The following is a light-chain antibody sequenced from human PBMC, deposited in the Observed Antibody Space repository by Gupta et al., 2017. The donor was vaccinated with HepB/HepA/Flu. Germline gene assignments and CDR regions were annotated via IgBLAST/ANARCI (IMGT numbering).Light chain of an antibody. V-gene: IGLV3-21*03. CDR1: NIGSKS. Sequence: SYVLTQPHSVSVAPGKTATITCGENNIGSKSVHWYQQKPGQAPVLVVYDDRDRPLGIPERFSGSNSGNTATLTISRVEAGDEADYDCQVWDGDSDQDVFGTGTKVTVL. J-gene: IGLJ1*01. CDR3: QVWDGDSDQDV. CDR2: DDR.